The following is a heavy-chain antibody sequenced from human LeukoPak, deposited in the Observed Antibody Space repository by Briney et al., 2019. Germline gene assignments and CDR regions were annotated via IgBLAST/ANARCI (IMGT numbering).Heavy chain of an antibody. D-gene: IGHD3-10*01. CDR2: IYYSGST. CDR1: DDSISGYY. J-gene: IGHJ4*02. Sequence: PSETLSLTCTVSDDSISGYYWSWIRQPPGKGLEWIGYIYYSGSTNYNPSLKSRVTISVDTSKNQFSLKLSSVTAADTAVYYCARVGGDYYGSGSHLDYWGQGTLVTVSS. CDR3: ARVGGDYYGSGSHLDY. V-gene: IGHV4-59*01.